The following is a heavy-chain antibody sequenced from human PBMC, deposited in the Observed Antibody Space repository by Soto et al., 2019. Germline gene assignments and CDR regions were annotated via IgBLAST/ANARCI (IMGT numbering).Heavy chain of an antibody. CDR2: IYYSGST. D-gene: IGHD6-13*01. J-gene: IGHJ4*02. Sequence: SETLSLTCTVSGGSISSYYWSWIRQPPGKGLEWIGYIYYSGSTNYNPSLKSRVTISVDTSKNQFSLKLSSVTAADTAVYYCARAPAGYSSSWYHHYFDYWGQGTLVTVSS. CDR1: GGSISSYY. V-gene: IGHV4-59*01. CDR3: ARAPAGYSSSWYHHYFDY.